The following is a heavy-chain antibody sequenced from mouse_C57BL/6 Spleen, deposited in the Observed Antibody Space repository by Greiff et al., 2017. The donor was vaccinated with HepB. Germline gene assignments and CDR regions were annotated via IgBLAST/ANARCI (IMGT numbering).Heavy chain of an antibody. D-gene: IGHD4-1*01. V-gene: IGHV5-4*03. J-gene: IGHJ2*01. CDR1: GFTFSSYA. Sequence: EVKVVESGGGLVKPGGSLKLSCAASGFTFSSYAMSWVRQTPEKRLEWVATISDGGSYTYYPDNVKGRFTISRDNAKNNLYLQMSHLKSEDTAMYYCAVLTGDYWGQGTTLTVSS. CDR2: ISDGGSYT. CDR3: AVLTGDY.